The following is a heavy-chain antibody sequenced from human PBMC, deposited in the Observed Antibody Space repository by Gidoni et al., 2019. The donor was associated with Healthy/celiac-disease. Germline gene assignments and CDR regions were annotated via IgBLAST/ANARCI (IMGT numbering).Heavy chain of an antibody. Sequence: QVQLQQSGPGLVKPSQTLSLTCAISGDSVSSNSAAWHWIRQSPSRGLEWLGRTYYRSKWYNDYAVSVKSRITINPDTSKNQFSLQLNSVTPEDTAVYYCAREGYDYVWGSYPIDYWGQGTLVTVSS. V-gene: IGHV6-1*01. CDR2: TYYRSKWYN. CDR3: AREGYDYVWGSYPIDY. CDR1: GDSVSSNSAA. D-gene: IGHD3-16*02. J-gene: IGHJ4*02.